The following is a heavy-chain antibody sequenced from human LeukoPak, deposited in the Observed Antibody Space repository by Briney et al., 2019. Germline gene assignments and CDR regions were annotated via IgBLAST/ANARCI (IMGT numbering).Heavy chain of an antibody. CDR2: MNPNSGVT. Sequence: PSVNLSCKASGYTFISYDMHWVRQAPGQGLEWMGWMNPNSGVTNYAQKFQGRVSMTRDTSISTAYLELSRLRSDDTAVYHCARGDRNGWYRMFDHWGQGTLVTVSS. D-gene: IGHD6-19*01. V-gene: IGHV1-2*02. CDR3: ARGDRNGWYRMFDH. CDR1: GYTFISYD. J-gene: IGHJ4*02.